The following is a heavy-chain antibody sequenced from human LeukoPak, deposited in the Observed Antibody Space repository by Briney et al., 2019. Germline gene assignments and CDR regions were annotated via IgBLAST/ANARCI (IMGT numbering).Heavy chain of an antibody. V-gene: IGHV4-30-2*01. Sequence: SQTLSLTCAVSGGSISSGGYFWSWIRQPPGKGLEWIGYIYHSGSTYYNPSLKSRVTISVDRSKNQFSLKLSSVTAADTAVYYSVSWYRDGYNFEGVDYWGQGTLVTVSS. D-gene: IGHD5-24*01. CDR1: GGSISSGGYF. J-gene: IGHJ4*02. CDR2: IYHSGST. CDR3: VSWYRDGYNFEGVDY.